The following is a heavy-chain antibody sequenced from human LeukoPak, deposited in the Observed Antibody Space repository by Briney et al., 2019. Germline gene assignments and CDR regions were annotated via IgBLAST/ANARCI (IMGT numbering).Heavy chain of an antibody. CDR3: ARVGRNSGSYTGGY. CDR1: GGTFSSYA. V-gene: IGHV1-69*06. CDR2: IIPIFGTA. J-gene: IGHJ4*02. D-gene: IGHD1-26*01. Sequence: SVKVSCKASGGTFSSYAISWVRQAPGQGLEWMGGIIPIFGTANYAQKFQGRVTITADKSTSTAYMELSSPRSEDTAVYYCARVGRNSGSYTGGYWGQGTLVTVSS.